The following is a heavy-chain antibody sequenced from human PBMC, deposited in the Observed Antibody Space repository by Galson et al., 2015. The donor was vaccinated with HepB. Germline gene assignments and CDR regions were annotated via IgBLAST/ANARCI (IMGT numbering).Heavy chain of an antibody. CDR3: AKDRYYGSGSYSETPYYFDY. J-gene: IGHJ4*02. CDR1: GVTFSSYA. CDR2: ISGSGGST. V-gene: IGHV3-23*01. D-gene: IGHD3-10*01. Sequence: ALRLPCAASGVTFSSYAMNWVRQAPGKGLEWVSAISGSGGSTYYADSVKGRFTISRDNSKNTLYLQMNSLRAEDTAVYYCAKDRYYGSGSYSETPYYFDYWGQGTLVTVSS.